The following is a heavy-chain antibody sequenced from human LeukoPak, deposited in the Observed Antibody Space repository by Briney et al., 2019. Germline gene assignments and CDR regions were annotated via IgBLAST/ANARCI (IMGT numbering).Heavy chain of an antibody. V-gene: IGHV1-69*13. Sequence: SVKVSCKASGGTFSSYAISWVRQAPGQGLEWMGGIIPIFGTANYAQKFQGRVTITADESTSTAYMELNSLRSEDTAVYYCARLDSYGSSQADYWGQGALVTVSS. CDR2: IIPIFGTA. J-gene: IGHJ4*02. CDR1: GGTFSSYA. D-gene: IGHD5-18*01. CDR3: ARLDSYGSSQADY.